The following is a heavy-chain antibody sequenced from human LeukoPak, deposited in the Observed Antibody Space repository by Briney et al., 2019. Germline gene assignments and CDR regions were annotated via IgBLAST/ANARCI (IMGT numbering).Heavy chain of an antibody. CDR3: ARADWDYYDSSGYYGY. CDR1: GGSISSSSYY. CDR2: IYYSGST. Sequence: SETLSLTCTVSGGSISSSSYYWGWIRQPPGKGLEWIGSIYYSGSTYYNPSLKSRVTISVDTSKNQFSLKLSSVTAADTAVYYCARADWDYYDSSGYYGYWGQGTLVTVSS. V-gene: IGHV4-39*07. J-gene: IGHJ4*02. D-gene: IGHD3-22*01.